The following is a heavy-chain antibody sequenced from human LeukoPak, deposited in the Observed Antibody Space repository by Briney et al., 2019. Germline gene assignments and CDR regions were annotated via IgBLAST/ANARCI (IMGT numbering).Heavy chain of an antibody. D-gene: IGHD1-26*01. J-gene: IGHJ4*02. CDR2: INPNSGGT. V-gene: IGHV1-2*02. CDR3: AGFPGDSGSYFYPFDY. CDR1: GYTFTGYY. Sequence: GASVKVSCKASGYTFTGYYMHWVRQAPGQGLEWMGWINPNSGGTNYAQKFQGRVTMTRDTSISTAYMELSRLRSDDTAVYYCAGFPGDSGSYFYPFDYWGQGTLVTVSS.